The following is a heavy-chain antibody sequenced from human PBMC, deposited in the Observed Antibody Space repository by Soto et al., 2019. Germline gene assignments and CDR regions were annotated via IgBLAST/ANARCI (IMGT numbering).Heavy chain of an antibody. Sequence: ASETLSLTCTVSGGSVSSGSYYWSWIRQPPGQGLEWIGYIYYSGSTNYNPSLKSRVTISVDTSKNQFSLKLSSVTAADTAVYYCARDRNAGIAVAGTRGGVYYFDYWGQGTLVTVSS. J-gene: IGHJ4*02. CDR3: ARDRNAGIAVAGTRGGVYYFDY. CDR2: IYYSGST. V-gene: IGHV4-61*01. D-gene: IGHD6-19*01. CDR1: GGSVSSGSYY.